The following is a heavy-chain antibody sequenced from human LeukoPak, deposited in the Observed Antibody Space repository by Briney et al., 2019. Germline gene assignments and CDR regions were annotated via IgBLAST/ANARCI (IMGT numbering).Heavy chain of an antibody. J-gene: IGHJ4*02. V-gene: IGHV4-30-4*07. CDR1: GGSISSGGYS. Sequence: PSETLSLTCAVSGGSISSGGYSWSWIRQPPGKGLEWIGYIYYSGSTYYNPSLKGRVTISVDTSKNQFSLKLSSVTAADTAVYYCARGLSRDGFFDYWGREPWSPSPQ. D-gene: IGHD5-24*01. CDR3: ARGLSRDGFFDY. CDR2: IYYSGST.